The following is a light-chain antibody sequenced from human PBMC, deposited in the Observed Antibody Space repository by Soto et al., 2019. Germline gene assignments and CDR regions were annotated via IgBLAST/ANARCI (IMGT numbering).Light chain of an antibody. Sequence: DIQMTQSPSTLSASLGDRVTISCRASQSINIWLAWFQQKPGKAPKLLIYDASSLESGVPSRFSGSGSGTEFTLTISSLQPDDFATYYCQQYNSYSWTFGQGTKVDIK. CDR1: QSINIW. J-gene: IGKJ1*01. CDR2: DAS. CDR3: QQYNSYSWT. V-gene: IGKV1-5*01.